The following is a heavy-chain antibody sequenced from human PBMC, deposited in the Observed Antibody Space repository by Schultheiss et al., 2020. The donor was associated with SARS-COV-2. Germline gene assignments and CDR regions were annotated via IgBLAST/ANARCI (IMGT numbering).Heavy chain of an antibody. CDR1: GGSISSYY. D-gene: IGHD6-19*01. Sequence: GSLRLSCTVSGGSISSYYWSWIRQPAGKGLEWIGRIYTSGSTNYNPSLKSRVTMSVDTSKNQFSLKLSSVTAADTAVYYCATSPAGTGWFDPWGQGTLVTVSS. J-gene: IGHJ5*02. V-gene: IGHV4-4*07. CDR2: IYTSGST. CDR3: ATSPAGTGWFDP.